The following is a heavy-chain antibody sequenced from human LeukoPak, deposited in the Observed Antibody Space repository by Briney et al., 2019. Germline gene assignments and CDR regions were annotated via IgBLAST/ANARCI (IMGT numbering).Heavy chain of an antibody. D-gene: IGHD3-9*01. CDR3: ARGSGTIIFNWFDP. J-gene: IGHJ5*02. Sequence: GGSLRLSCAASGFTFSSYGMHWVRQAPGKGLEWVAVIWYDGSNKYYADSVKGRFTISRDNSKNTLYLQMNSLRAEDTAVYYCARGSGTIIFNWFDPWGQGTLFTVSS. CDR1: GFTFSSYG. V-gene: IGHV3-33*01. CDR2: IWYDGSNK.